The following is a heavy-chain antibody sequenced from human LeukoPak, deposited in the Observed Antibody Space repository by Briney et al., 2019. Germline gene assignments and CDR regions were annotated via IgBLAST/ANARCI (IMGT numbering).Heavy chain of an antibody. D-gene: IGHD1-1*01. V-gene: IGHV3-7*01. CDR1: GFTFSSYW. CDR3: ARGHTTVSGVY. Sequence: GGSLRLSCAASGFTFSSYWFSWVRQAPGKGLEWVAHIKHDGSDKYYVDSVKGRFTISRDDAKSSLYLQMNSLRAEDTAVYYCARGHTTVSGVYWGQGTLVTVSS. CDR2: IKHDGSDK. J-gene: IGHJ4*02.